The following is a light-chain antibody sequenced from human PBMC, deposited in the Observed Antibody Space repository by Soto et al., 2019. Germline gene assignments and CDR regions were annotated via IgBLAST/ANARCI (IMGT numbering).Light chain of an antibody. Sequence: QSVLTQPPSASGSPGQSVTISCTGSGSDIASYNSVSWYQRHPGKAPKVMIYDVNKRPSGVPDRFSGSKSGSTASLTVSGLQAEDEADYYCSSYAGSYNLVFGGGTKLTVL. V-gene: IGLV2-8*01. CDR2: DVN. CDR3: SSYAGSYNLV. J-gene: IGLJ2*01. CDR1: GSDIASYNS.